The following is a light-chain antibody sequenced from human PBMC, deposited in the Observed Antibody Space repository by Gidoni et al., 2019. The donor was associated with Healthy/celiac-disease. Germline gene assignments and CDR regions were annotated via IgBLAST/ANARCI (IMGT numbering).Light chain of an antibody. CDR1: QSFLYSSNNKNY. Sequence: DIVMTQSPDSLAVSLGERATINCKSSQSFLYSSNNKNYLAWYQQKPGQPPKLLIYWASTRESGVPDRFSGSGSGTDFTLTISSLQAEDVAVYYCQQYDSTPRWTFGQXTKVEIK. CDR2: WAS. V-gene: IGKV4-1*01. CDR3: QQYDSTPRWT. J-gene: IGKJ1*01.